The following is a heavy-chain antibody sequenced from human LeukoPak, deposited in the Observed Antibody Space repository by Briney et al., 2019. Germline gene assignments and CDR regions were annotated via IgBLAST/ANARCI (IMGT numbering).Heavy chain of an antibody. D-gene: IGHD1-7*01. CDR3: ARERNWNWGV. Sequence: SVKVSCKASGGTFSSYAISWVRQAPGQGLEWMGRIIPIFGTANYAQKFQGRVTITTDESTSTDYMELSSLRSEDTAVYYCARERNWNWGVWGQGTLVTVSS. CDR2: IIPIFGTA. V-gene: IGHV1-69*05. CDR1: GGTFSSYA. J-gene: IGHJ4*02.